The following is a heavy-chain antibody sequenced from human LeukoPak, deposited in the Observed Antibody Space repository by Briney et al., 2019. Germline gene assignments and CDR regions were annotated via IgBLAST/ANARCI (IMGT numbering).Heavy chain of an antibody. J-gene: IGHJ6*03. CDR3: TRGSIAYYYMDV. CDR1: GGSISSYY. V-gene: IGHV4-59*01. D-gene: IGHD3-22*01. Sequence: SETLSLTCTVSGGSISSYYWSWIRQPPGKGLEGIGNIYYSGSTNYNPSLKSRVTIPVDTSKNQFSLKLSSVTAADTAVYYCTRGSIAYYYMDVWGKGTTVTISS. CDR2: IYYSGST.